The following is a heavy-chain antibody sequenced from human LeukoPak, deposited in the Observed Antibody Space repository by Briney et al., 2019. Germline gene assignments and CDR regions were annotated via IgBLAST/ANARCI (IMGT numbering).Heavy chain of an antibody. D-gene: IGHD3-3*01. CDR1: GGSFSSYC. CDR3: ATSYDAKTAPYDL. Sequence: SETLSLTCTVSGGSFSSYCWNWVRQPPGKGLEWIGYIYTSGRTDYNPSLKSRVTMSADTAKNQLSMELTFLTAADTAVYYCATSYDAKTAPYDLWGQGTLVTVSS. J-gene: IGHJ5*02. CDR2: IYTSGRT. V-gene: IGHV4-4*09.